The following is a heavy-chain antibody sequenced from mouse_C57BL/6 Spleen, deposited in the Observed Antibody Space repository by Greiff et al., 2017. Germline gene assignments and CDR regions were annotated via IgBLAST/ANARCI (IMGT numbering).Heavy chain of an antibody. Sequence: QVQLQQSGAELVRPGASVTLSCKASGYTFTDYEMHWVKQTPVHGLEWIGAIDPETGGTAYNQKFKGKAILTADKSSSTAYMELRSLTSEDSAVYYCTRWGTTVVVDYWGQGTTLPVSS. J-gene: IGHJ2*01. CDR3: TRWGTTVVVDY. CDR1: GYTFTDYE. CDR2: IDPETGGT. V-gene: IGHV1-15*01. D-gene: IGHD1-1*01.